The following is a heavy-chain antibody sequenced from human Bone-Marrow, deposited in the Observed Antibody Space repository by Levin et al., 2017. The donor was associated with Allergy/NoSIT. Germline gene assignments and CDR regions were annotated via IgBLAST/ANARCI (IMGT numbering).Heavy chain of an antibody. J-gene: IGHJ5*02. V-gene: IGHV3-11*01. Sequence: TGGSLRLSCAASGFTFTDYYMAWIRQAPGKGLEWLSYISSSGSTTYYADSVKGRFTISRDNAKDSLYLQMNSLRAEDTAVYYCAGDSTGTTGWFAPWGQGTLVTVSS. CDR1: GFTFTDYY. CDR3: AGDSTGTTGWFAP. CDR2: ISSSGSTT. D-gene: IGHD1-7*01.